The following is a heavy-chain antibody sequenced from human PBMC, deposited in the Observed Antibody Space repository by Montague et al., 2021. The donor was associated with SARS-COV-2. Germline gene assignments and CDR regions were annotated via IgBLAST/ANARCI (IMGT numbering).Heavy chain of an antibody. CDR1: GFTFSSYA. CDR2: ISYDGSNK. V-gene: IGHV3-30*04. CDR3: TRYYCSSTSCPSRGMDV. J-gene: IGHJ6*02. Sequence: SLRLSCATSGFTFSSYATHWVRQAPGKGLEWVAVISYDGSNKYYADSVKGRFTISRDNSKNTLYLQMNSLRAEDTAAYHCTRYYCSSTSCPSRGMDVWGQGTTVTVSS. D-gene: IGHD2-2*01.